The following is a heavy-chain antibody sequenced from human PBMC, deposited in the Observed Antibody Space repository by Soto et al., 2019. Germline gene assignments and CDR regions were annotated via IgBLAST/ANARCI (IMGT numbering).Heavy chain of an antibody. CDR3: AAGFNAVRGIPHDY. Sequence: ASVKVSCKVSGYTLTELSMHWVRQAPGKGLEWMGGFDPEDGETIYAQKFQGRVTMTEDTSTDTAYMELSSLRSEDTAVYYCAAGFNAVRGIPHDYWGQGTLVTVSS. J-gene: IGHJ4*02. V-gene: IGHV1-24*01. D-gene: IGHD3-10*01. CDR2: FDPEDGET. CDR1: GYTLTELS.